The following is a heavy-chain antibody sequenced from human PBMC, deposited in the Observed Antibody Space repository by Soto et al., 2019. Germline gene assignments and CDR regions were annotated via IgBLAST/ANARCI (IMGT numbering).Heavy chain of an antibody. CDR1: GGSISSYS. J-gene: IGHJ6*02. D-gene: IGHD3-10*01. CDR3: ATVGGFGSGVRGAPFYYVMDV. Sequence: QVQLQESGPGLVKASETLSLTCSVSGGSISSYSWGWIRQPPGMGLEWIGYVFDSGRTSSNPSLTHRVTMSVDTSKNHFSLRLNSVTAEDTAVYYCATVGGFGSGVRGAPFYYVMDVWGQGTTVSV. V-gene: IGHV4-59*01. CDR2: VFDSGRT.